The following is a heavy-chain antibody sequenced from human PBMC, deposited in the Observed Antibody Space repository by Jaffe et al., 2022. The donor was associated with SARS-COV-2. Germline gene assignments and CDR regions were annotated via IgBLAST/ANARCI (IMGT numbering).Heavy chain of an antibody. CDR3: ARDGGPVTGYYYYGMDV. CDR1: GFTFSSYS. CDR2: ISSSSSYI. Sequence: EVQLVESGGGLVKPGGSLRLSCAASGFTFSSYSMNWVRQAPGKGLEWVSSISSSSSYIYYADSVKGRFTISRDNAKNSLYLQMNSLRAEDTAVYYCARDGGPVTGYYYYGMDVWGQGTTVTVSS. D-gene: IGHD4-17*01. V-gene: IGHV3-21*01. J-gene: IGHJ6*02.